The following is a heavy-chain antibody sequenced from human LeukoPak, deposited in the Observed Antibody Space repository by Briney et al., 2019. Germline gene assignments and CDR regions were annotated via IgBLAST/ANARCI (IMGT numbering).Heavy chain of an antibody. V-gene: IGHV3-7*01. CDR2: IKPDGSEK. Sequence: GRSLRLSCAASTFTFSSYAMHWVRQAPGKGLEWVANIKPDGSEKYYVDSVKGRLTISRDNAKNSVYLQMKSLRAEDTAVYYCARDKFGGTDYWGQGTLVTVSS. CDR1: TFTFSSYA. CDR3: ARDKFGGTDY. J-gene: IGHJ4*02. D-gene: IGHD3-16*01.